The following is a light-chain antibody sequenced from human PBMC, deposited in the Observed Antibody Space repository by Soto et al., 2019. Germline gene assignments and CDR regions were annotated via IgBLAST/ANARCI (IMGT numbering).Light chain of an antibody. Sequence: QSALTQPPSASGSPGQSVSISCTGTGSDVGTYNFVSWRQQHPGKAPKLLIYEVTKRPSGVPDRFSGSKSGNTASLTVSGLQAEDEAEYFCSSYTGDRHFYVFGTGTKVTVL. CDR1: GSDVGTYNF. V-gene: IGLV2-8*01. CDR3: SSYTGDRHFYV. CDR2: EVT. J-gene: IGLJ1*01.